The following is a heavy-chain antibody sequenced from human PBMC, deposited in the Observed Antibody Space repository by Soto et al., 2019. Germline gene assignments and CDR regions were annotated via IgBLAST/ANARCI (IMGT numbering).Heavy chain of an antibody. CDR2: IYYSGST. Sequence: SETLSLTCTVSGGSISITSYYWGWIRQPPGKGLEWIGSIYYSGSTYYNPSLKSRVTVSLDTSKNQFSLKLSSVTAADTAVYYCAGGGYSNYPYYFDYWGQGTLVTVSS. CDR1: GGSISITSYY. CDR3: AGGGYSNYPYYFDY. V-gene: IGHV4-39*07. J-gene: IGHJ4*02. D-gene: IGHD4-4*01.